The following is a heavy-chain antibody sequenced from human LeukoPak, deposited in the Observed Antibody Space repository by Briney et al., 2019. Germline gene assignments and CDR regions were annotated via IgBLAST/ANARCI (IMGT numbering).Heavy chain of an antibody. CDR3: ARDGVRYCGGDCHSDY. Sequence: ASVKVSCKASGYTFTDYYMHWARQAPGQGLEWMGWINPNSGGTNYAQKFQGRATMTRDTSISTAYMELSRLRSDDTAVYYCARDGVRYCGGDCHSDYWGQGTLVTVSS. V-gene: IGHV1-2*02. D-gene: IGHD2-21*01. J-gene: IGHJ4*02. CDR1: GYTFTDYY. CDR2: INPNSGGT.